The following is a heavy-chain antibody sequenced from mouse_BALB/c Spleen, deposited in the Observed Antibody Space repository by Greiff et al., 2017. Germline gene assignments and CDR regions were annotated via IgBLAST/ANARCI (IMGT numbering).Heavy chain of an antibody. J-gene: IGHJ4*01. CDR2: IWGDGST. CDR1: GFSLTGYG. Sequence: VQLQESGPGLVAPSQSLSITCTVSGFSLTGYGVNWVRQPPGKGLEWLGMIWGDGSTDYNSALKSRLSISKDNSKSQVFLKMNSLQTDDTARYYCARGRVRGAMDYWGQGTSVTVSS. V-gene: IGHV2-6-7*01. CDR3: ARGRVRGAMDY. D-gene: IGHD3-2*02.